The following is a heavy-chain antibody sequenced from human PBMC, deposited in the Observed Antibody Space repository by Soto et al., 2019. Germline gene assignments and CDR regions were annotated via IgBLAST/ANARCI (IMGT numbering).Heavy chain of an antibody. J-gene: IGHJ4*02. Sequence: GGSLRLSCAASGFTFSSYAMHWVRQAPGKGLEWVSGLSDSGGSIYYADSVKGRFTISRDNSMNTLYLQMNTLRAEDTALYYCAKVSSSWYAGFFDLWGQGTLVTVSS. D-gene: IGHD6-13*01. CDR3: AKVSSSWYAGFFDL. CDR1: GFTFSSYA. CDR2: LSDSGGSI. V-gene: IGHV3-23*01.